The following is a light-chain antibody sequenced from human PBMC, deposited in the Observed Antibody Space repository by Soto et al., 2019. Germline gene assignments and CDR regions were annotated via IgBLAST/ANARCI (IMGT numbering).Light chain of an antibody. Sequence: DIQMTQSPSSLSASVGDRVTITCRASQSISSYLNWYQQKPGKAPKLLIYAASSLQSGVPSRLSGSGSGTDFNLTISSLQPEDFATYYCQQSYSTPVFGQGTKLEIK. CDR1: QSISSY. CDR3: QQSYSTPV. CDR2: AAS. V-gene: IGKV1-39*01. J-gene: IGKJ2*01.